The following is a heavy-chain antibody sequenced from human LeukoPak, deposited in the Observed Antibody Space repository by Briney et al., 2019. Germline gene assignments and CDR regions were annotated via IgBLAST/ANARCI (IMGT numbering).Heavy chain of an antibody. J-gene: IGHJ3*02. CDR1: GFKHMSSS. Sequence: GGSLRLSCAACGFKHMSSSENSVGGARGMGLEWVSYISSSSSTIYYADSVKGRFTISRDNAKNSLYLQMNSLRDEDTAVYYCARLVQAFDIWGQGTMVTVSS. V-gene: IGHV3-48*02. CDR2: ISSSSSTI. CDR3: ARLVQAFDI.